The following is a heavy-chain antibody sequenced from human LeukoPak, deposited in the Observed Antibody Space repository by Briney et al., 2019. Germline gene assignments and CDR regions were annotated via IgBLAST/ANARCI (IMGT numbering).Heavy chain of an antibody. D-gene: IGHD3-22*01. CDR3: ARVLYYYDSSGSPGY. Sequence: ASMKVSCKASGYTFTSYAMHWVRQAPGQRLEWMGWINAGNGNTKYSQKFQGRVTITRDTSASTAYMELSSLRSEDTAVYYCARVLYYYDSSGSPGYWGQGTLVTVSS. V-gene: IGHV1-3*01. CDR2: INAGNGNT. J-gene: IGHJ4*02. CDR1: GYTFTSYA.